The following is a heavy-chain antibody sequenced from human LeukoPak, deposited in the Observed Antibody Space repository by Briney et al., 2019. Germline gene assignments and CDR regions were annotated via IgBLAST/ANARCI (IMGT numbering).Heavy chain of an antibody. CDR1: GFTFSTFP. V-gene: IGHV3-30*02. D-gene: IGHD3-22*01. Sequence: PGGSLRLSCAASGFTFSTFPMHCVPQAPGKGLEGVALIQDDGATTNYTHSVRGRFTISRDNSKRTVYLQMNSLKPDAPAVYYCATQSITLVVVISPFDYWGQGTLVTVSS. CDR2: IQDDGATT. CDR3: ATQSITLVVVISPFDY. J-gene: IGHJ4*02.